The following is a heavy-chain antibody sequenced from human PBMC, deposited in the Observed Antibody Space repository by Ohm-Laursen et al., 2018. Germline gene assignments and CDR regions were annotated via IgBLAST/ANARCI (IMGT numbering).Heavy chain of an antibody. V-gene: IGHV4-59*12. Sequence: GTLSLTCTVSGASISSYYWSWIRQPPGKGLEWIGYIYYSGSTNYNPSLKSRVTISVDTSKNQFSLKLSSVTAADTAVYYCARDLGRLRWPDYYYGMDVWGQGTTVTVSS. CDR3: ARDLGRLRWPDYYYGMDV. J-gene: IGHJ6*02. CDR2: IYYSGST. CDR1: GASISSYY. D-gene: IGHD4-23*01.